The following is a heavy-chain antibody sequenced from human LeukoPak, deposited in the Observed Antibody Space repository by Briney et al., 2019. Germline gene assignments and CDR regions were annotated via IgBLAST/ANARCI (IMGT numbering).Heavy chain of an antibody. J-gene: IGHJ4*02. CDR1: GFTFSDFH. CDR2: ISGSGYAI. Sequence: PGGSLRLSCTASGFTFSDFHMSWIRQPPGKGLEWVSHISGSGYAIHHPGSVKGRFTISRDNAKNSLYLRMNSLRVEDSAVYYCARLSGTYSRGGDHWGQGTLVTVSS. D-gene: IGHD1-26*01. V-gene: IGHV3-11*01. CDR3: ARLSGTYSRGGDH.